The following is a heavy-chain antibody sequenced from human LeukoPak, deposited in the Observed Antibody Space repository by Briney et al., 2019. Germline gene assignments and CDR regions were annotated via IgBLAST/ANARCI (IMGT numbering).Heavy chain of an antibody. Sequence: SETLSLTCAVYGGSFSGYYWSWIRQPPGKGLEWIGEINHSGSTNYNPSLKSRVTISVDTSKNQFSLNLRSVTAADTAVYYCARGRGYCSGGSCISWIDPWGQGTLVTV. V-gene: IGHV4-34*01. CDR1: GGSFSGYY. CDR3: ARGRGYCSGGSCISWIDP. CDR2: INHSGST. J-gene: IGHJ5*02. D-gene: IGHD2-15*01.